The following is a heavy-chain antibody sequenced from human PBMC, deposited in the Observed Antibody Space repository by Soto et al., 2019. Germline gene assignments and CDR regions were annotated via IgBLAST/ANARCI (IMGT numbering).Heavy chain of an antibody. J-gene: IGHJ6*02. V-gene: IGHV3-73*01. CDR3: TRIRGYLYNYYGMDV. CDR1: GLTFSGSA. CDR2: IRSKANSYAT. Sequence: GGSLRLSCAASGLTFSGSAIHWVRQASGKGLEWVGRIRSKANSYATAYAASVKGRFTISRDDSKNTAYLQMNSLKTEDTAVYYCTRIRGYLYNYYGMDVWGQGTTVTVS. D-gene: IGHD1-26*01.